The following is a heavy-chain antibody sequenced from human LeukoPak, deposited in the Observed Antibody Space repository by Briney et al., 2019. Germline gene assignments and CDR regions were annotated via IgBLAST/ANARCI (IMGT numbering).Heavy chain of an antibody. J-gene: IGHJ4*02. CDR1: GFTFGTSW. CDR3: AKSLDY. V-gene: IGHV3-7*01. CDR2: IKGDGSET. Sequence: GGSLRLSCAASGFTFGTSWMDWVRQAPGKGLEWVANIKGDGSETNYGDSAKGRFTISRDNPKNSLYLRMDSLRVEDTAIYYCAKSLDYWGQGTLVTVSS.